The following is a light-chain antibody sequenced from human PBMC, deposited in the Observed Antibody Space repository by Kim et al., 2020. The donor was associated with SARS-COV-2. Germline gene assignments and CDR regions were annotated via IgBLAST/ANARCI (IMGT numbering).Light chain of an antibody. CDR2: DAS. CDR1: RSIGNW. J-gene: IGKJ4*01. V-gene: IGKV3-11*01. Sequence: LSPGERATPSCRASRSIGNWLAWYQQKSGQAPRLLIYDASNRATGIPARFSGSWSGTDFTLTISSLEPEDFAVYYCQQRRTWPLTFGGGTKVDIK. CDR3: QQRRTWPLT.